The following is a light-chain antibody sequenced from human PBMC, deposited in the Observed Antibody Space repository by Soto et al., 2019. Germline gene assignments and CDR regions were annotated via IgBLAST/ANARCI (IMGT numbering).Light chain of an antibody. V-gene: IGKV3-20*01. CDR3: HQYGISPPT. CDR1: QSVSGSD. CDR2: GVS. J-gene: IGKJ1*01. Sequence: EVVLTQSPGTLSLSPGERATLSCRASQSVSGSDLAWYQQKPGQAPRLLISGVSNRATGTPDRFSGSGSGTEFPLTISSLEPEDFAVFYCHQYGISPPTFGPGTKVEL.